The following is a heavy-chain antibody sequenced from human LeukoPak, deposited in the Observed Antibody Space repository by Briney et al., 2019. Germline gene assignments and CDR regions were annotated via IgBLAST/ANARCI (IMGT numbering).Heavy chain of an antibody. Sequence: PSETLSLTCPVSGGSISSYYWSWIRQPAGKGLEWIGHIYTSGSTNCNPSLKSRVTMSVDTSKNQFSLKLSSVTAADTAVYYCARVGGNGLTWYLDLWGRGTLVTVSS. J-gene: IGHJ2*01. CDR3: ARVGGNGLTWYLDL. CDR2: IYTSGST. D-gene: IGHD4-23*01. V-gene: IGHV4-4*07. CDR1: GGSISSYY.